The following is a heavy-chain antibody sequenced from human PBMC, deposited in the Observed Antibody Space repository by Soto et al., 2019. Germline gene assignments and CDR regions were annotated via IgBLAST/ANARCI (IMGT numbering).Heavy chain of an antibody. CDR3: ARPSSSSGYYQYHFDY. J-gene: IGHJ4*02. Sequence: QLQLQESGPGLVKPSETLSLTCTVSGGSISSSSYYWGWIRQPPGKGLEWIGSIYYSGSTYYNPSLKSRVTISVDTSKNQFSLKLTSVTAADTAVYYCARPSSSSGYYQYHFDYWGQGTLVTVSS. CDR2: IYYSGST. CDR1: GGSISSSSYY. V-gene: IGHV4-39*01. D-gene: IGHD3-22*01.